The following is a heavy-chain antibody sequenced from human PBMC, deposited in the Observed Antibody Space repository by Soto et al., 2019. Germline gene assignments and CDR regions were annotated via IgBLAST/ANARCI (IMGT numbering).Heavy chain of an antibody. Sequence: GGSQRLSCPASGFTFSNYAIHWVRQAPGKGLEWVTIISKDGNSKHYADSVKGRFTISRDNSKNTLFLQMNSLRAEDTAVYYCARDPQGSYCYIDYWGQGTPVTVSS. CDR3: ARDPQGSYCYIDY. J-gene: IGHJ4*02. V-gene: IGHV3-30-3*01. CDR2: ISKDGNSK. CDR1: GFTFSNYA. D-gene: IGHD3-10*01.